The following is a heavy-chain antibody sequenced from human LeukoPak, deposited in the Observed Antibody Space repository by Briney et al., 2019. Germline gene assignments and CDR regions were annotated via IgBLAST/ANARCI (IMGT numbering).Heavy chain of an antibody. J-gene: IGHJ5*02. CDR1: GFSVSNNY. CDR2: ISYDGSNK. D-gene: IGHD6-13*01. V-gene: IGHV3-30-3*01. Sequence: PGGSLRLSCAASGFSVSNNYMSWVRQAPGKGLEWVARISYDGSNKYYADSVKGRFTISRDNSKNTLYLQMNSLRAEDTAVYYCARDSSSWYWLDPWARELWSPSPQ. CDR3: ARDSSSWYWLDP.